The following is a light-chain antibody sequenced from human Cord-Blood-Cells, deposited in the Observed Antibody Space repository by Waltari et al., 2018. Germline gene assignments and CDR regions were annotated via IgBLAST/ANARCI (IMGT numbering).Light chain of an antibody. J-gene: IGKJ1*01. Sequence: EIVMTQSPATLSASPGERATLSCRASQGVSSNLAWYHQKPGQAPRLRIYGASTRATGIPARFSGSGSGTEFTLTISSLQSEDFAVYYCQQYNNWPPWTFGQGTKVEIK. V-gene: IGKV3-15*01. CDR3: QQYNNWPPWT. CDR1: QGVSSN. CDR2: GAS.